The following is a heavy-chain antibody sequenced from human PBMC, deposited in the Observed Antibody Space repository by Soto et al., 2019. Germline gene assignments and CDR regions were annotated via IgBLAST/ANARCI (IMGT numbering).Heavy chain of an antibody. V-gene: IGHV3-30-3*01. CDR2: ISYDGSKK. J-gene: IGHJ4*02. CDR1: GFTFSSYA. CDR3: ARDRAAGTTSGFDY. Sequence: QVQLVESGGGVVQPGRSLRLSCAASGFTFSSYAMHWVRQAPGKGLEWVAVISYDGSKKYYADSVKGRFTISRDNSKNTLYLQMNSLRAEDTAVYYCARDRAAGTTSGFDYWGQGTLVTVSS. D-gene: IGHD1-7*01.